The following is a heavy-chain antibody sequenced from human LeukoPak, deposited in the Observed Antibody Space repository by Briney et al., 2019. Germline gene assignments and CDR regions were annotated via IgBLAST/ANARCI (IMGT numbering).Heavy chain of an antibody. Sequence: GGSLRLSCAASGFTFSSYGMHWVRQAPGKGLEWVAVISYDGSNKYYADSVKGRFTISRDNSKNTLYLQMNSLRAEDTAVYYCAKGGLSRDGYNHDAFDIWGQGTMVTVSS. CDR3: AKGGLSRDGYNHDAFDI. CDR2: ISYDGSNK. CDR1: GFTFSSYG. J-gene: IGHJ3*02. D-gene: IGHD5-24*01. V-gene: IGHV3-30*18.